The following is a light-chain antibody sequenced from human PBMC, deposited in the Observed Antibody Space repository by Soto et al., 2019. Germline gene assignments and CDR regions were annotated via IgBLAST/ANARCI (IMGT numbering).Light chain of an antibody. V-gene: IGKV1-9*01. CDR1: QGINSY. Sequence: DIQWTQSPSFLSASXXDRVXITCRASQGINSYLAWYQQKPGKAPKXXIYAASTLQAGVTSRFSGDGSGTEFTLTIRSLQPEDFATYFCQQLQTYPLTFGGGTKVDI. CDR3: QQLQTYPLT. CDR2: AAS. J-gene: IGKJ4*01.